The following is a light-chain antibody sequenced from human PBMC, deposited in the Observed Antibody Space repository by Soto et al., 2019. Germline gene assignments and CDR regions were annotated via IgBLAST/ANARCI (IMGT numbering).Light chain of an antibody. CDR3: QQYGSSLYT. CDR1: QSVSSSY. J-gene: IGKJ2*01. V-gene: IGKV3-20*01. Sequence: ETVLTQSPGTLSLSPGERATLSCRASQSVSSSYLAWYQQKPGQAPRLLIYGASIRATGIPDRFSGSGSGTDFTLTVSRLEPEDCAVYYCQQYGSSLYTFGQGTKLEIK. CDR2: GAS.